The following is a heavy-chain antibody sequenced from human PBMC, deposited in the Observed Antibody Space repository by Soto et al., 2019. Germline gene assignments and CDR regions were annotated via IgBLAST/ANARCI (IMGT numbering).Heavy chain of an antibody. J-gene: IGHJ5*02. CDR2: IGIGSSTK. V-gene: IGHV3-48*01. D-gene: IGHD1-1*01. CDR1: GFTFRNYG. CDR3: ARDAGQLERRFSWFDP. Sequence: PGGSLRLSCAASGFTFRNYGMNWVRQAPGKGLEWVSYIGIGSSTKYYADSVKGRFTISRDNAKNSLYLQMNSPRAEDTAVYYCARDAGQLERRFSWFDPWGQGTLVTVSS.